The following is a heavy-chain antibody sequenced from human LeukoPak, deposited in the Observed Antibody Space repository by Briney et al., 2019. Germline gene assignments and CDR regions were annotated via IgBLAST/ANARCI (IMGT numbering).Heavy chain of an antibody. D-gene: IGHD5-18*01. J-gene: IGHJ6*02. CDR3: ARGSVDTAMAKGYYYYYYGMDV. CDR2: ISAYNGNT. Sequence: ASVKVSCKASGYTFTSYGTSWVRQAPGQGLEWMGWISAYNGNTNYAQKLQGRVTMTTDTSTSTAYMELRSLRSDDTAVYYCARGSVDTAMAKGYYYYYYGMDVWGQGTTVTVSS. V-gene: IGHV1-18*01. CDR1: GYTFTSYG.